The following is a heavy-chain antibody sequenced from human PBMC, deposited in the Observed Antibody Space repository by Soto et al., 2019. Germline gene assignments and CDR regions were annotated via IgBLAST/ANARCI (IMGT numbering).Heavy chain of an antibody. J-gene: IGHJ4*02. D-gene: IGHD6-13*01. CDR1: GGSISTSNW. CDR2: VYRTGST. Sequence: QVQLQESGPGLVKPSGTLSLTCAVSGGSISTSNWWSWVRQPPGKGLEWIGEVYRTGSTNYNPSLERRVTVSIDKSKNHFSLKLTSVPAADTAVYYCARARATIAAAAIFDCWGQGTLVTVSS. CDR3: ARARATIAAAAIFDC. V-gene: IGHV4-4*02.